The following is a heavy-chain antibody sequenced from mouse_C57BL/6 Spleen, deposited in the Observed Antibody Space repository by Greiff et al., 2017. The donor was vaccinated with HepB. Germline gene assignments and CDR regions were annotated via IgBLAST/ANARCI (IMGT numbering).Heavy chain of an antibody. CDR1: GFTFSNYW. D-gene: IGHD1-1*01. Sequence: DVKLVESGGGLVQPGGSMKLSCVASGFTFSNYWMNWVRQSPEKGLEWVAQIRLKSDNYATHYAESVKGRFTISRDDSKSSVYLQMNNLRAEDTGIYYCTGEITTGNWGQGTLVTVSA. CDR2: IRLKSDNYAT. CDR3: TGEITTGN. J-gene: IGHJ3*01. V-gene: IGHV6-3*01.